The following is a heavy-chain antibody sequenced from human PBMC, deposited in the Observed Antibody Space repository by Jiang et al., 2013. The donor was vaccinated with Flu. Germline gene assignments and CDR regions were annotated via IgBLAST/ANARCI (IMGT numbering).Heavy chain of an antibody. V-gene: IGHV4-38-2*02. CDR3: ARDAGGLLWMAYCFDN. D-gene: IGHD2-8*02. Sequence: TLSLTCAVSGYSISSGYYWGWIRQAPGKGLEWIGSIHRSGSIYYNPSLKSRVTISVDTSKNQLSLKLTSVTAADTAVYYCARDAGGLLWMAYCFDNWGQGTLATVSS. CDR2: IHRSGSI. CDR1: GYSISSGYY. J-gene: IGHJ4*02.